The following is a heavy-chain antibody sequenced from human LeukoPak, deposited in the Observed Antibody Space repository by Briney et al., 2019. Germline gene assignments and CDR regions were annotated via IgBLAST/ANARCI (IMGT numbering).Heavy chain of an antibody. J-gene: IGHJ4*02. CDR1: GFTFSDYY. CDR2: ISSSGSTI. Sequence: GGSLRLSCAASGFTFSDYYMSWIRQAPGKGLEWVSYISSSGSTIYYADSVKGRFTISRDNAKNSLYLQMNSLRAEDTAVYYCASLYSSGWYTRLSGYYFDYWGQGTLVTVSS. D-gene: IGHD6-19*01. V-gene: IGHV3-11*01. CDR3: ASLYSSGWYTRLSGYYFDY.